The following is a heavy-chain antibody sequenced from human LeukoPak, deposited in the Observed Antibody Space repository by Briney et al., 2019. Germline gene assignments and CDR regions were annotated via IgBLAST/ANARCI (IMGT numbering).Heavy chain of an antibody. V-gene: IGHV3-7*01. CDR3: ARARSGYAFDI. J-gene: IGHJ3*02. Sequence: GGSLRLSCAASGFTFSSYWMSWVRQAPGKGLEWVANIQPDGSETYYADSLKGRFTISRDNAKNSLNLQMNSLRAEDTAVYYCARARSGYAFDIWGQGTMVTVSS. CDR2: IQPDGSET. CDR1: GFTFSSYW.